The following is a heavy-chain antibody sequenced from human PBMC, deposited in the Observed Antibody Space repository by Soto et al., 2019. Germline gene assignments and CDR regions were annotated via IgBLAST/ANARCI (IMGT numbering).Heavy chain of an antibody. J-gene: IGHJ5*02. V-gene: IGHV1-3*01. CDR2: INAGNGNT. Sequence: VKVSCKASGYTLTSYAMHWVRQAPGQRLEWMGWINAGNGNTKYSQKFQGRVTITRDTSASTAYMELSSLRSEDTAVYYCARVVGPAAAHNGFDPWGQGTLVTVSS. CDR3: ARVVGPAAAHNGFDP. CDR1: GYTLTSYA. D-gene: IGHD2-2*01.